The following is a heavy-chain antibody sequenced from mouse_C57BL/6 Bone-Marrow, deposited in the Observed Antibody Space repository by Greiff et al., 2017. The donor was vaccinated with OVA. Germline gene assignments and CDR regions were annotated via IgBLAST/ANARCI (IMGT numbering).Heavy chain of an antibody. CDR2: INSDGGST. Sequence: DVMLVESGGGLVQPGESLKLSCESNEYEFPSHDMSWVRKTPEKRLELVAAINSDGGSTYYPDTMERRFIISRDNTKKTLYLQMSSLRSEDTAVYYCARHGELGQWYFDVWGTGTTVTVSS. CDR1: EYEFPSHD. J-gene: IGHJ1*03. CDR3: ARHGELGQWYFDV. D-gene: IGHD4-1*01. V-gene: IGHV5-2*03.